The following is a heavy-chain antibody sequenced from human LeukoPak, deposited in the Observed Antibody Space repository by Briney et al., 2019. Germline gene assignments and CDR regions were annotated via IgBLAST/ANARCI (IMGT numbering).Heavy chain of an antibody. CDR2: ISSSGNTK. Sequence: GGSLRLSCAASGFAFSSYEMKWVRQAPGKGLEWVSYISSSGNTKYYADSVKGRFTISRDSAKNSLYLQMNSLRAEDTAVYYCTRESYMTHYCLDYWGQGTLVTVSS. V-gene: IGHV3-48*03. CDR1: GFAFSSYE. J-gene: IGHJ4*02. D-gene: IGHD2/OR15-2a*01. CDR3: TRESYMTHYCLDY.